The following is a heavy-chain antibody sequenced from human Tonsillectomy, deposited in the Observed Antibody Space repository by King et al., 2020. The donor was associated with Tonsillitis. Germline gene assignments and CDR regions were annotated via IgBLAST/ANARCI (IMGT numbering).Heavy chain of an antibody. D-gene: IGHD1-1*01. CDR1: GYTFTSYG. Sequence: VQLVQSGAEVKKPGASVKVSCKASGYTFTSYGLSWVRQAPGQGLEWMGWISAYNGNIKYAQKLQGRVTLTTDTSTSTAYMELRSLRSDDTAVYYCARRAVGWDNWWVDYWGQGTLVTVSS. J-gene: IGHJ4*02. V-gene: IGHV1-18*01. CDR3: ARRAVGWDNWWVDY. CDR2: ISAYNGNI.